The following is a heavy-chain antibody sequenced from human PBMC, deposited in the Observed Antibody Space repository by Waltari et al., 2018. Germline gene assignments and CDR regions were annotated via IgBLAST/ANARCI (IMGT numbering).Heavy chain of an antibody. D-gene: IGHD3-10*01. CDR1: GFNFSSYE. J-gene: IGHJ6*02. Sequence: EVQLVESGGGLVKPGGSVRRSCGAFGFNFSSYEMNWVRQAPGKGLEWVAYVSSGGHTVYYADSVKGRFTISRDNARNSLYLQMDSLRVEDSAMYYTCGGTAGGMDVWGQGTTVTVSS. V-gene: IGHV3-48*03. CDR3: CGGTAGGMDV. CDR2: VSSGGHTV.